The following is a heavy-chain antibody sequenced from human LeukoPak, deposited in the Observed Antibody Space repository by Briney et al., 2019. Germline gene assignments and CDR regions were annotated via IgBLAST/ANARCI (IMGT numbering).Heavy chain of an antibody. Sequence: PSETLSLTCAVYGGSFSGYYWSWIRQPPGKGLEWIGEINHGGSTNYNPSLKSRVTISVDTSKNQFSLKLSSVTAADTAVYYCARIVVPAVTYYYYYYMDVWGKGTTVTISS. J-gene: IGHJ6*03. CDR2: INHGGST. V-gene: IGHV4-34*01. D-gene: IGHD2-2*01. CDR1: GGSFSGYY. CDR3: ARIVVPAVTYYYYYYMDV.